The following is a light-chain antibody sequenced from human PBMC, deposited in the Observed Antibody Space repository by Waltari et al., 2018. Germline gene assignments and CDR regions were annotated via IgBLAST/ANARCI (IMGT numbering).Light chain of an antibody. J-gene: IGLJ3*02. CDR1: SNDIGANEY. V-gene: IGLV2-14*03. Sequence: QSALTQPASVSGSPGQSVTISCTGSSNDIGANEYACWYQQQPGRAPKLLIYDVRRRSLGVPVCFSGSKACNTASLTSSGLQTDDEADYHCTAYRSGGTLVFGGGTKLTVL. CDR3: TAYRSGGTLV. CDR2: DVR.